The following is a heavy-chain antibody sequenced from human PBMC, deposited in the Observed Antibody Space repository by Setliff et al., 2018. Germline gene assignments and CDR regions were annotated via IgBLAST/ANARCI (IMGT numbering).Heavy chain of an antibody. CDR1: GYTFSGYY. D-gene: IGHD3-22*01. J-gene: IGHJ5*02. CDR3: ARAPSSTVINWFDP. CDR2: INPNSGGT. V-gene: IGHV1-2*06. Sequence: ASVKVSCKASGYTFSGYYMHWVRQAPGQGLEWMGRINPNSGGTNYAQKFQGRVTMTSDSSISTAYMELSRLRSEDTAVYYCARAPSSTVINWFDPWGQGTPVTVSS.